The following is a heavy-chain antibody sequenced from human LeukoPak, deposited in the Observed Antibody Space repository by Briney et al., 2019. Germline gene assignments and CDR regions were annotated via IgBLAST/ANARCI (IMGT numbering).Heavy chain of an antibody. D-gene: IGHD6-13*01. CDR3: AKSITAAGTYAFDI. J-gene: IGHJ3*02. Sequence: GGSLRLSCAASGFTVSRNYMSWVRQAPGKGLEWVSAMRGNGGSTEYVDSVRGRFIISRDNSRNTLYLQMNSLRAEDTVVYYCAKSITAAGTYAFDIWGQGTVVTVSS. CDR1: GFTVSRNY. V-gene: IGHV3-23*01. CDR2: MRGNGGST.